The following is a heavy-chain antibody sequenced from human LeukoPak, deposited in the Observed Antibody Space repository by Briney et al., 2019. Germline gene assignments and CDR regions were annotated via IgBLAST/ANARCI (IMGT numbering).Heavy chain of an antibody. CDR2: IKQDGSEE. CDR3: ARVAAAVPDQ. Sequence: GGSLRLSCAASGFTFTTYWMAWVRQAPGKGLEWVANIKQDGSEEYYMDSVKGRFTISRDNAKNSLYLQMSSLGAEDTAVYYCARVAAAVPDQWGQGTLVTVSS. J-gene: IGHJ5*02. V-gene: IGHV3-7*04. CDR1: GFTFTTYW. D-gene: IGHD6-13*01.